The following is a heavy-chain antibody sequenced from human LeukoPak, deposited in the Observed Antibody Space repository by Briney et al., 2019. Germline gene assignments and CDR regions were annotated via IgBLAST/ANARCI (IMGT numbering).Heavy chain of an antibody. CDR1: GGSFSGYY. Sequence: SETLSLTCAVYGGSFSGYYWSWIRQPPGKGLEWIGEINHSGSTNYNPSLKSRVTISVDTSKNQFSLKLSSVTSAETGVYYGAGGPMFYYFWSGYYTAPRSWFDPWGQGTLVTVSS. CDR2: INHSGST. J-gene: IGHJ5*02. D-gene: IGHD3-3*01. V-gene: IGHV4-34*01. CDR3: AGGPMFYYFWSGYYTAPRSWFDP.